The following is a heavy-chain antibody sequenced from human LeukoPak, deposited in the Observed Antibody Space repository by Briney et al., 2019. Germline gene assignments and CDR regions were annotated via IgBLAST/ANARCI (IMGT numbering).Heavy chain of an antibody. CDR1: GFTVSSNY. CDR2: IYSDGST. J-gene: IGHJ4*02. V-gene: IGHV3-66*01. CDR3: ARELGYCSGGTCYVGYFDY. Sequence: GGSLRLSCAASGFTVSSNYMSWVRQAPGKGLEWVSLIYSDGSTNYADSVRGRFTISRDNSKNTLYLQMNSLRAEDTAVYFCARELGYCSGGTCYVGYFDYWGQGTLVTVSS. D-gene: IGHD2-15*01.